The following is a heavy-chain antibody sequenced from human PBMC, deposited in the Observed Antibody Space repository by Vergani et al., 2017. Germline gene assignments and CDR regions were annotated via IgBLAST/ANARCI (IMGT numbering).Heavy chain of an antibody. J-gene: IGHJ3*02. Sequence: QLQLQESGPGLVKPSETLSLTCTVSGGSISSSSYYWGWIRQPPGKGLEWIGRVYTSGSTNYNPSLKSRVTISVDTSKTQFSLKLSSVTAADTAVYYCARDRGGYCSSTSCFDDAFDIWGQGTMVTVSS. CDR3: ARDRGGYCSSTSCFDDAFDI. CDR2: VYTSGST. CDR1: GGSISSSSYY. V-gene: IGHV4-39*07. D-gene: IGHD2-2*01.